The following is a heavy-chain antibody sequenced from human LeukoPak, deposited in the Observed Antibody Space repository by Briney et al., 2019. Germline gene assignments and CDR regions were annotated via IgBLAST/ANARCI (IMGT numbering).Heavy chain of an antibody. Sequence: PSETLSLTCTISGGSISSSSHYWGWIRQPPGKGLEWIGNSGDTYYNPSLKSRVTTFVDTSKSQFSLRLSSVTAADTAVYYCARHGNIVVLPATSKAFDVWGQGTMVTVSS. CDR2: SGDT. V-gene: IGHV4-39*01. CDR3: ARHGNIVVLPATSKAFDV. CDR1: GGSISSSSHY. D-gene: IGHD2-2*01. J-gene: IGHJ3*01.